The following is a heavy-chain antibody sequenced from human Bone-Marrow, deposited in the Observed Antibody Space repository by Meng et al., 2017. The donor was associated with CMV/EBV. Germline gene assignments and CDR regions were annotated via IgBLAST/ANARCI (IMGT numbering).Heavy chain of an antibody. J-gene: IGHJ6*02. V-gene: IGHV3-13*01. CDR1: GFTFTSYD. CDR3: ARGGPLYDFWSGYYYGMVV. CDR2: IGTAGDT. Sequence: GGSLRLSCAASGFTFTSYDMHWVRQATGKGLEWVSAIGTAGDTYYPGSVKGRFTISRENAKNSLYLQMNSLRAGDTAVYYCARGGPLYDFWSGYYYGMVVWGQGTTVTVSS. D-gene: IGHD3-3*01.